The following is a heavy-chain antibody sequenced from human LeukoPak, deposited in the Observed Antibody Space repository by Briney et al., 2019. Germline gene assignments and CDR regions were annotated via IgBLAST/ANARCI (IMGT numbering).Heavy chain of an antibody. D-gene: IGHD5-24*01. CDR1: GVFISSGYH. J-gene: IGHJ4*02. CDR2: VCHGVT. Sequence: SETLSLTCAVEGVFISSGYHWGWIRPPPGKGLEWIGTVCHGVTYYDPSLKSRVSISADTSKNLFSLNLSSVTAADTAVYYCARGGARSREGYNSELDNWGQGTLVTVSS. CDR3: ARGGARSREGYNSELDN. V-gene: IGHV4-38-2*01.